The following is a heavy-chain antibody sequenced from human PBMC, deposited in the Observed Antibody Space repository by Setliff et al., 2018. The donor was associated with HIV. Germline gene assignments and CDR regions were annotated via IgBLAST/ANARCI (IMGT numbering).Heavy chain of an antibody. J-gene: IGHJ4*02. CDR3: ARSTTAD. CDR2: IYPNTGGT. CDR1: GYTFTDYY. V-gene: IGHV1-2*02. Sequence: ASVKVSCKASGYTFTDYYIHWVRQAPGQGLEWMGWIYPNTGGTNYAQKFQGRVTMTRDTSISTAYMELSRLRSDDTAAYYCARSTTADWGQGTMVTVSS. D-gene: IGHD4-17*01.